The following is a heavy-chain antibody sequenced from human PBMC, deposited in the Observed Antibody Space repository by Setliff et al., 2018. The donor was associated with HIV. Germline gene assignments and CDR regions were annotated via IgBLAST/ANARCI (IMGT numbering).Heavy chain of an antibody. D-gene: IGHD3-9*01. V-gene: IGHV4-61*09. Sequence: SATLSLTCPVSGGSISSGSYYWSWIRQPAGKGLEWIGHIYTSGITNYNPSLKSRVTISVDTSKNQFSLKLSSVTAADTAVYYCAREGGYFDWLLYYYYYGMDVWGQGTTVTVSS. CDR2: IYTSGIT. J-gene: IGHJ6*02. CDR1: GGSISSGSYY. CDR3: AREGGYFDWLLYYYYYGMDV.